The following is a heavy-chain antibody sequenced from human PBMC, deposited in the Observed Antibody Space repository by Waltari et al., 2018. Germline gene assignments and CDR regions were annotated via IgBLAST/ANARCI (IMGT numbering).Heavy chain of an antibody. J-gene: IGHJ3*02. V-gene: IGHV3-23*04. CDR1: GFTFRSYA. CDR3: AKGLLKSRQQLVHADAFDI. D-gene: IGHD6-13*01. CDR2: ISGSGGST. Sequence: VPLVQSGGGLVQPGGSLRLSCAASGFTFRSYAMRWVRQAPGKGLEWVSAISGSGGSTYYADSVKGRFTIARDNSKNTLYLQMNSLRAEDTAVYYCAKGLLKSRQQLVHADAFDIWGQGTMVTVSS.